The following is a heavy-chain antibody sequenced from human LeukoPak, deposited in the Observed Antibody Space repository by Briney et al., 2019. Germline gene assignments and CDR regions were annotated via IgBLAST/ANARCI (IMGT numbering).Heavy chain of an antibody. CDR2: ISSSSSYI. Sequence: GGSLRLSCAASGFTFSSYSMNWVRQAPGKGLEWVSSISSSSSYIYYADSAKGRFTISRDNSKNTLYLQMNSLRAEDTAVYYCARDGFGGSSGIWGQGTMVTVSS. V-gene: IGHV3-21*04. D-gene: IGHD3-16*01. CDR3: ARDGFGGSSGI. CDR1: GFTFSSYS. J-gene: IGHJ3*02.